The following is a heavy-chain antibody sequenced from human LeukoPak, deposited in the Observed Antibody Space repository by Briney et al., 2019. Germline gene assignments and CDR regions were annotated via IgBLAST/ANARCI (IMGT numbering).Heavy chain of an antibody. Sequence: SETLSLTCAVYGGSFSGYYWSWIRQPPGKGPEWIREINHSGSTNYNPSLKSRVTISVDTSKNQFSLKLSSVTAADTAVYYCARGAHKDIVVVPAAAAKYSSSSPFDYWGQGTLVTVSS. D-gene: IGHD2-2*01. CDR1: GGSFSGYY. CDR2: INHSGST. CDR3: ARGAHKDIVVVPAAAAKYSSSSPFDY. J-gene: IGHJ4*02. V-gene: IGHV4-34*01.